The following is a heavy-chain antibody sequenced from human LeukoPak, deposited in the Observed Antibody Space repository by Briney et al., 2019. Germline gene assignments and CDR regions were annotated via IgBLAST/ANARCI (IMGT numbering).Heavy chain of an antibody. CDR3: ARTYDFWSGYSSHFDY. V-gene: IGHV4-30-4*08. D-gene: IGHD3-3*01. CDR2: IYYSGST. J-gene: IGHJ4*02. CDR1: GSSISSGDYY. Sequence: SETLSLTCTVSGSSISSGDYYWSWIRQPPGKGLEWIGYIYYSGSTYYNPSLKSRVTISVDTSKNQFSLKLSSVTAADTAVYYCARTYDFWSGYSSHFDYWGQGTLVTVSS.